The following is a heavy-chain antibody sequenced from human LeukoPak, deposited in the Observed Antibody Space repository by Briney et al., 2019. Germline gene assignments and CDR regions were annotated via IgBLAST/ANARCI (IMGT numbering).Heavy chain of an antibody. CDR3: ARWKVLAGYSSGWYGGYYFDY. Sequence: SETLSLTCTVSGGSVSSGSYYWSWIRQPSGKGLEWTGYICYSGSTNYNPSLKSRVTISVDTSKNQFSLKLSSVTAADTAVYYCARWKVLAGYSSGWYGGYYFDYWGQGTLVTVSS. CDR1: GGSVSSGSYY. CDR2: ICYSGST. D-gene: IGHD6-19*01. J-gene: IGHJ4*02. V-gene: IGHV4-61*01.